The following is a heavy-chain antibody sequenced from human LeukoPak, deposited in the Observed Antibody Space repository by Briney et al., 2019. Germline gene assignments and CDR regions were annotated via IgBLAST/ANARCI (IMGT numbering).Heavy chain of an antibody. V-gene: IGHV4-59*01. Sequence: SETLSLTCTVSGGSISSYYWSWIRQPPGKGLEWIGYIYYSGSTNYNPSLKSRVPISVDTSKNQFSLKLSSVTAADTAVYYCARDRYCSGGSCYFNGMDVWGQGTTVTVSS. D-gene: IGHD2-15*01. CDR3: ARDRYCSGGSCYFNGMDV. CDR2: IYYSGST. J-gene: IGHJ6*02. CDR1: GGSISSYY.